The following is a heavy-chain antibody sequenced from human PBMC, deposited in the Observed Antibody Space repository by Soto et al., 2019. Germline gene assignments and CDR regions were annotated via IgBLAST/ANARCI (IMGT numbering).Heavy chain of an antibody. CDR1: GFTFNTYV. D-gene: IGHD1-1*01. V-gene: IGHV3-23*01. CDR2: ISGNGGGT. Sequence: EVQLLESGGGLVQPGGSLRLSCAASGFTFNTYVMSWVRQAPGNGLEWVSTISGNGGGTSYADSVKGRFTISRDNSKNTLYLQMNSLRAEDTAVYYCATRHFSASFDYWGQGTLVTVSS. J-gene: IGHJ4*02. CDR3: ATRHFSASFDY.